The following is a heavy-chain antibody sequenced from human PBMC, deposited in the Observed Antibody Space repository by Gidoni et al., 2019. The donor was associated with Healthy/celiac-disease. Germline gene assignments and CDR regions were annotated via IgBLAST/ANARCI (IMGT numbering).Heavy chain of an antibody. CDR1: GFTFSSYS. CDR2: ISSSSSYI. D-gene: IGHD2-21*02. CDR3: ARAYCGGDCYPEQYYYGMDV. V-gene: IGHV3-21*01. Sequence: EVQLVESGGGLVKPGGSLRLSCAASGFTFSSYSMTWVRQAPGKGLEWVSSISSSSSYIYYADSVKGRFTISRDNAKNSLYLQMNSLRAEDTAVYYCARAYCGGDCYPEQYYYGMDVWGQGTTVTVSS. J-gene: IGHJ6*02.